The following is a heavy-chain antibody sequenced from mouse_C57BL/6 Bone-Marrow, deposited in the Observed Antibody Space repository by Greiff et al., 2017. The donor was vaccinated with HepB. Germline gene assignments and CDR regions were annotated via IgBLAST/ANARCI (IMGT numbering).Heavy chain of an antibody. V-gene: IGHV1-61*01. CDR3: ARSLDSSGPAWFAY. J-gene: IGHJ3*01. CDR1: GYTFTSYW. D-gene: IGHD3-2*02. CDR2: IYPSDSET. Sequence: QVQLQQPGAELVRPGSSVKLSCKASGYTFTSYWMDWVKQRPGQGLEWIGNIYPSDSETHYNQKFKDKATLTVDKSSSTAYMQLSSLTSEDSAVYYCARSLDSSGPAWFAYWGQGTLVTVSA.